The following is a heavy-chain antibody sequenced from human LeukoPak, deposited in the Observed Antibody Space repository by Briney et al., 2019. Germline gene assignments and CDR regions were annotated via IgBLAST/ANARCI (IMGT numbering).Heavy chain of an antibody. CDR2: IIPIFGTA. CDR3: AWGRREIQSYLYYFDY. Sequence: GSSVRVSCKASGGTCTSYAISWVRQAPGQGREWMGGIIPIFGTANYAQKFEGRVTITADESTSTAYMELSSLRSEDTAVYYCAWGRREIQSYLYYFDYWGQGTLVTVSS. V-gene: IGHV1-69*01. D-gene: IGHD1-26*01. J-gene: IGHJ4*02. CDR1: GGTCTSYA.